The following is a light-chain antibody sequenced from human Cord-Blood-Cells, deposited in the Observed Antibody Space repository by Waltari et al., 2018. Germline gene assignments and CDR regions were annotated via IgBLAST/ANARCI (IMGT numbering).Light chain of an antibody. V-gene: IGKV4-1*01. CDR3: QQYYSTPLT. Sequence: DIVMTQSPDSLAVSLGERATINCKSSQSVLYISNNKNYLAWYQQKPGQPPKLLIYWAATRESGVPDRLSGSGSGTDFTLTISSLQAEDVAVYSCQQYYSTPLTFGGGTKVEIK. CDR1: QSVLYISNNKNY. J-gene: IGKJ4*01. CDR2: WAA.